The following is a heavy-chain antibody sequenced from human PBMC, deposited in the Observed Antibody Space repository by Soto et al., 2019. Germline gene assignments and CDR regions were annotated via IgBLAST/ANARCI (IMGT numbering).Heavy chain of an antibody. CDR3: ARELERVFDY. CDR2: IAYDGRNK. V-gene: IGHV3-30*04. D-gene: IGHD1-1*01. J-gene: IGHJ4*02. Sequence: QVQLVESGGGVVQPGRSLRLSCAASGFTFSSYAMHWVRQAPGKGLEWVAVIAYDGRNKYYADSVKGRFTISRDNSKNTLYLQMNSLRIEDTAVYYCARELERVFDYLVQGTLVTVSS. CDR1: GFTFSSYA.